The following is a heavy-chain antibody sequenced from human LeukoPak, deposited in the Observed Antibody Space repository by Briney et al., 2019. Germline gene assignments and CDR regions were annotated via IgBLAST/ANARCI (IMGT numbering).Heavy chain of an antibody. D-gene: IGHD4-17*01. CDR3: ARDSAYGWFDP. V-gene: IGHV4-61*01. CDR1: GGSISSGSYY. J-gene: IGHJ5*02. CDR2: IYHSGST. Sequence: SQTLSLTCTVSGGSISSGSYYWSWIRQPPGKGLEWIGSIYHSGSTNYNPSLKSRVTISVDTSKNQFSLKLSSVTAADTAVYYCARDSAYGWFDPWGLGTLVTVSS.